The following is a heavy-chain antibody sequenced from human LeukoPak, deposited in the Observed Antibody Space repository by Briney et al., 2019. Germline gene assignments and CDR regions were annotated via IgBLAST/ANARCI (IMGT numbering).Heavy chain of an antibody. V-gene: IGHV3-30-3*01. CDR3: VRERDIVVVPAAILNY. CDR1: GFTVSSNY. J-gene: IGHJ4*02. CDR2: ISYDGSNK. Sequence: GGSLRLSCAASGFTVSSNYMHWVRQAPGKGLEWVAVISYDGSNKYYADSVKGRFTISRDNSKNTLYLQMNSLRAEDTAVYYCVRERDIVVVPAAILNYWGQGTLVTVSS. D-gene: IGHD2-2*01.